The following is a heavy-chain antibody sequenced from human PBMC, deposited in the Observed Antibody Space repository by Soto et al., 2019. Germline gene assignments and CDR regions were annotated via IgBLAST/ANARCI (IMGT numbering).Heavy chain of an antibody. Sequence: ASVKVSCKASGYTFTSYGISWVRQSPGQGLEWMGWISAYNGNTNYAQKLQGRVTMTTDTSTSTAYMELRSLRSDDTAVYYCARDWPYCSGGSCYSGGWFDPWGQGTLVTVSS. CDR2: ISAYNGNT. J-gene: IGHJ5*02. CDR3: ARDWPYCSGGSCYSGGWFDP. CDR1: GYTFTSYG. D-gene: IGHD2-15*01. V-gene: IGHV1-18*01.